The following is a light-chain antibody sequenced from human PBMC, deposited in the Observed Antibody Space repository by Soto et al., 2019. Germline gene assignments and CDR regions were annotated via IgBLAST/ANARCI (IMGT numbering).Light chain of an antibody. CDR1: QSISNF. CDR3: QQSNSTPLT. Sequence: DIQMTQSPSSLSASVGDRVTITCRASQSISNFLNWYQQKPGKAPKLLIYAASSLQRGVPARFSGSGSGTEFTLTISSLQPEDFATYYCQQSNSTPLTFGGGTKVEIK. CDR2: AAS. V-gene: IGKV1-39*01. J-gene: IGKJ4*01.